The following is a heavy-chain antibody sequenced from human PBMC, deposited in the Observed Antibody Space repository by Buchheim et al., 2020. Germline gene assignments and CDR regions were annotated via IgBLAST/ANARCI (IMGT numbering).Heavy chain of an antibody. Sequence: EVQLVQSGAEVKKPGESLRISCKGSGYSFTSYYIIWVRQMPGKGLEWMGRIDPSDSYTKYSPSFQGHVTISADKSISTAYLQWSSLKASDTAMYFCARQPKTYYYGSGYQTWGQGTL. CDR3: ARQPKTYYYGSGYQT. V-gene: IGHV5-10-1*03. D-gene: IGHD3-10*01. CDR2: IDPSDSYT. J-gene: IGHJ4*02. CDR1: GYSFTSYY.